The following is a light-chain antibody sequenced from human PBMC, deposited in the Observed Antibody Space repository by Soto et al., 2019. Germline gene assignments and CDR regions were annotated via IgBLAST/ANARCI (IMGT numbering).Light chain of an antibody. CDR3: QYLNSFPLT. CDR2: DAS. J-gene: IGKJ4*01. CDR1: QSASTF. Sequence: DIQMSQSPSTLSSSVGDRVTITCRASQSASTFLAWYQQNPGQAPKLLIYDASTLQGGVPSRFSGSGYGTDFSLTISSLQAEDVATYYCQYLNSFPLTFGGGTKVDIK. V-gene: IGKV1-5*01.